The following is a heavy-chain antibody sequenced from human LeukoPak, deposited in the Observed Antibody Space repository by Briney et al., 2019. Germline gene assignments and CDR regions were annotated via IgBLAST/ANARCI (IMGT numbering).Heavy chain of an antibody. CDR1: GGTFSSYA. CDR3: ARDYPTRDYDFWSGRNVNWFDP. Sequence: SVKVSCKASGGTFSSYAISWVRQAPGQGLEWMGRIIPIFGIANYAQKFQGRVTITADKSTSTAYMEPSSLRSEDTAVYYCARDYPTRDYDFWSGRNVNWFDPWGQGTLVTVSS. J-gene: IGHJ5*02. D-gene: IGHD3-3*01. V-gene: IGHV1-69*04. CDR2: IIPIFGIA.